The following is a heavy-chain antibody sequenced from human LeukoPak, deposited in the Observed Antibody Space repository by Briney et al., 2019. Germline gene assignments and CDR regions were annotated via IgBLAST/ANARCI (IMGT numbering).Heavy chain of an antibody. CDR2: IGGGGSSI. Sequence: PGGSLRLSCAASGFTFNNFTMNWIRQVPGKGLEWVSSIGGGGSSIYYADSVKGRFTISRDNAKNSLYLQMNSLRAEDTAVYYCARSDSSSWSRRASDYWGQGTLVTVSS. D-gene: IGHD6-13*01. V-gene: IGHV3-21*01. CDR3: ARSDSSSWSRRASDY. CDR1: GFTFNNFT. J-gene: IGHJ4*02.